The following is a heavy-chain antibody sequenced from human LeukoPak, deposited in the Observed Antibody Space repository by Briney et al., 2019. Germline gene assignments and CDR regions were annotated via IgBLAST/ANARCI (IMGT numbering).Heavy chain of an antibody. D-gene: IGHD5-18*01. V-gene: IGHV3-30*18. J-gene: IGHJ4*02. CDR2: MSYDGSRK. Sequence: GRSLRLSCAASGFTFSSYGMHWVRQAPGKGLEWVAVMSYDGSRKYYADPVKDRFTIFRDNTKNTMYLQMNSPRAEDTAVYYCAKDMEYSYGWGGGYLDFWGQGTLVTVSS. CDR3: AKDMEYSYGWGGGYLDF. CDR1: GFTFSSYG.